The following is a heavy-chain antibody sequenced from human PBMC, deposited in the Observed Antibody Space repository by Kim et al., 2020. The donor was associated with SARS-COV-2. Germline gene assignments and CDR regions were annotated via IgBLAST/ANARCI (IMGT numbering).Heavy chain of an antibody. V-gene: IGHV3-11*01. J-gene: IGHJ6*02. Sequence: GGSLRLSCAASGFTFSDYYMSWIRQAPGKGLEWVSYISSSGSTIYYADSVKGRFTISRDNAKNSLYLQMNSLRAEDTAVYYCARDLGYCSGGSCYPLDYYYYGMDVWGQGTTVTVSS. CDR1: GFTFSDYY. CDR2: ISSSGSTI. CDR3: ARDLGYCSGGSCYPLDYYYYGMDV. D-gene: IGHD2-15*01.